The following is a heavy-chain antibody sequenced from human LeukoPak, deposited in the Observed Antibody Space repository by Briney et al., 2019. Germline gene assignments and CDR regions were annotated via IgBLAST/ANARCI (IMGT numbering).Heavy chain of an antibody. J-gene: IGHJ4*02. V-gene: IGHV3-21*01. CDR2: ISSSSSYI. D-gene: IGHD3-22*01. CDR1: GFTFSSYS. CDR3: ARAYGSSGYFQLPIDC. Sequence: PGGSLRLSCAASGFTFSSYSMNWVRQAPGKGLEWVSSISSSSSYIYYADSVKGRFTISRDNAKNSLYLQMNSLRAEDTAVYYCARAYGSSGYFQLPIDCWGQGTLVTVSS.